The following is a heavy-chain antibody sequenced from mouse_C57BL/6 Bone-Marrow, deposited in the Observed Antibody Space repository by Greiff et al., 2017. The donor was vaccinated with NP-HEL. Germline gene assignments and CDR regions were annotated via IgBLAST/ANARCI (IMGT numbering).Heavy chain of an antibody. CDR2: ISSGSSTI. V-gene: IGHV5-17*01. CDR3: ARTGTRTWFAY. J-gene: IGHJ3*01. Sequence: DVQLVESWGGLVKPGGSLKLSCAASGFTFSDYGMHWVRQAPEKGLEWVAYISSGSSTIYYADTVKGRFTISRDNAKNTLFLQMTSLRSEDTAMYYCARTGTRTWFAYWGQGTLVTVSA. D-gene: IGHD4-1*01. CDR1: GFTFSDYG.